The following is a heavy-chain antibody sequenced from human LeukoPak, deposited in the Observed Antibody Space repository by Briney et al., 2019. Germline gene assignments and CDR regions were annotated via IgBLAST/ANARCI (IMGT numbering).Heavy chain of an antibody. CDR3: ARGYCSSTSCYAYGFDY. CDR1: GVSISSSGYY. J-gene: IGHJ4*02. V-gene: IGHV4-39*07. Sequence: SETLSLTCTVSGVSISSSGYYWGWIRQPPGKGLEWIGSLCYGVVTYYNPSLKSRVTISVDTSKNQFSMKLSSVTAADTAVYYCARGYCSSTSCYAYGFDYWGQGTLVTVSS. CDR2: LCYGVVT. D-gene: IGHD2-2*01.